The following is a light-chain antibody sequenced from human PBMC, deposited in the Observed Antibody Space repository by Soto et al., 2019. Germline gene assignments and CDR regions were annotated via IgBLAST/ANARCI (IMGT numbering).Light chain of an antibody. V-gene: IGKV3-15*01. CDR1: QSVSSN. CDR3: QQYNNWPPLT. J-gene: IGKJ1*01. CDR2: GAS. Sequence: EIVMTQSPATLSRSPGERDTLSCRASQSVSSNLAWYQQKPGQAPRLLIYGASTRATGIPARFSGSGSGTEFTLTISSLQSEDFAVYYCQQYNNWPPLTFGQGTKVEIK.